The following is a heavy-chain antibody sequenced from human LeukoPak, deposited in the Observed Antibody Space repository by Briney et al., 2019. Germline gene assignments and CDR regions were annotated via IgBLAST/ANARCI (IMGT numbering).Heavy chain of an antibody. Sequence: PSETLSLTCTVSGGSISSSSYYWGWIRQPPGKGLEWIGSIYHSASTYYNPSLKSRVTISVDTSKNQFSLKLSSVTAADTAVYYCARVRAYYDFWTGYDYFDYWGQGTLVTVSS. CDR3: ARVRAYYDFWTGYDYFDY. J-gene: IGHJ4*02. CDR1: GGSISSSSYY. V-gene: IGHV4-39*07. D-gene: IGHD3-3*01. CDR2: IYHSAST.